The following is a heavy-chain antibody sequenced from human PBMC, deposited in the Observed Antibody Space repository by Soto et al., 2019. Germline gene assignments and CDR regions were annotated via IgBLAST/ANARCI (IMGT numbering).Heavy chain of an antibody. V-gene: IGHV3-53*01. J-gene: IGHJ4*02. Sequence: GGSLRLSCAASGFTVSSNYMSWVRQAPGKGPEWVSVIYGDGGTYYADSVKGRFTISRDNSKNTLYLQMNSLRAEDTAVYYCARGKDYCTNGICYDYWGQGTLVTVSS. CDR3: ARGKDYCTNGICYDY. CDR2: IYGDGGT. D-gene: IGHD2-8*01. CDR1: GFTVSSNY.